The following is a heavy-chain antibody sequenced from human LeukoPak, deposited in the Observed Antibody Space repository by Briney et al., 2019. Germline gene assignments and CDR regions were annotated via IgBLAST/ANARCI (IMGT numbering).Heavy chain of an antibody. D-gene: IGHD6-19*01. CDR3: ARGPRGRLRSSGWFYWFDP. V-gene: IGHV4-59*12. J-gene: IGHJ5*02. CDR2: IYYSGST. Sequence: PSETLSLTCTVSGVSISSYYWSWLRQPPGKGLEWIGYIYYSGSTNYNPSLKSRVTISVDTSKNQFSLKLSSVTAADTAVYYCARGPRGRLRSSGWFYWFDPWGQGTLVTVSS. CDR1: GVSISSYY.